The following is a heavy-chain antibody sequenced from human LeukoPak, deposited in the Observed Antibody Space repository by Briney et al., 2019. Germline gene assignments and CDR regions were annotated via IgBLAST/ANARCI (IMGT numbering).Heavy chain of an antibody. J-gene: IGHJ5*02. Sequence: PSETLSLTCAVYGGSFSGYYWSWIRQPPGKGLEWIGEINHSGSTNYNPSLKSRITISVDTSKNQFSLRLSSVTAADTAVYYCARHERSSIAMIRGVKPKKWFDPWGRGTLVTVSS. CDR3: ARHERSSIAMIRGVKPKKWFDP. D-gene: IGHD3-10*01. CDR1: GGSFSGYY. V-gene: IGHV4-34*01. CDR2: INHSGST.